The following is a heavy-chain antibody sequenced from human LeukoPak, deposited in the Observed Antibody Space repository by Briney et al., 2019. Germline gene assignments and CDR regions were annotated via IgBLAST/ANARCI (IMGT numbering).Heavy chain of an antibody. J-gene: IGHJ6*04. V-gene: IGHV3-48*03. D-gene: IGHD3-22*01. CDR2: ISSTGNTV. CDR3: TKETPSIGV. Sequence: GGSLRLSCAASGFTFSSYEMNWVRQAPGQGLEWVAYISSTGNTVHYAGSVKGRFTISRDNAKNSLYLQMNRLRAEDTAVYYCTKETPSIGVWRKVTTVIVYS. CDR1: GFTFSSYE.